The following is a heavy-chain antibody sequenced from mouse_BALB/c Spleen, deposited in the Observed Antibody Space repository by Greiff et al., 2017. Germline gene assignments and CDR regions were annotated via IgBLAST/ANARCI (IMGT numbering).Heavy chain of an antibody. D-gene: IGHD1-1*01. V-gene: IGHV3-2*02. CDR2: ISYSGST. J-gene: IGHJ4*01. Sequence: EVQLVESGPGLVKPSQSLSLTCTVTGYSITSDYAWNWIRQFPGNKLEWMGYISYSGSTSYNPSLKSRISITRDTSKNQFFLQLNSVTTEDTATYYCARYYGSRLYAMDYWGQGTSVTVSS. CDR1: GYSITSDYA. CDR3: ARYYGSRLYAMDY.